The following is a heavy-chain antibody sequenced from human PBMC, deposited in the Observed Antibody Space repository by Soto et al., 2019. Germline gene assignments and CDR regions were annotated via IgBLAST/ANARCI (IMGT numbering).Heavy chain of an antibody. J-gene: IGHJ4*02. D-gene: IGHD5-12*01. CDR2: ISNSGSAT. CDR3: VRGGYSGYVIY. V-gene: IGHV3-11*01. Sequence: QVQLVESGGGLVKPGGSLSLSCAASGFTFSDFYMSWIRQAPGKGLEWGSYISNSGSATYAESVEGRFTISRDNPKNSLYLQMNSLRAEDAAMYYCVRGGYSGYVIYWGQGTLVTVSS. CDR1: GFTFSDFY.